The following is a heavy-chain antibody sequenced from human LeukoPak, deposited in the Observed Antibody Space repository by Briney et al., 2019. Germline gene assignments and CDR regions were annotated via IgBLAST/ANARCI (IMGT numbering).Heavy chain of an antibody. Sequence: PGGSLRLSCAASGFTFSSYSMNWVRQAPGKGLEWVSYISSSSSTIYYADSVKGRFTISRDNAKNSLYLQMNSLRAEDTAVYYCARDRTRDSSGYYWDAFDIWGQGTMVTVSS. CDR2: ISSSSSTI. V-gene: IGHV3-48*04. CDR3: ARDRTRDSSGYYWDAFDI. D-gene: IGHD3-22*01. CDR1: GFTFSSYS. J-gene: IGHJ3*02.